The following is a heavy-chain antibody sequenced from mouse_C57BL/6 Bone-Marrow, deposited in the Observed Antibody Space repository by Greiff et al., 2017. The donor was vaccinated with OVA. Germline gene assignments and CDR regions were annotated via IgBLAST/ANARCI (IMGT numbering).Heavy chain of an antibody. Sequence: QVQLQQPGAELVKPGASVKLSCKASGYTFTSYWMHWVKQRPGRGLEWIGRIDPNSGGTKYNEQFKSKATLTVDKPSSPAYMQLSGLTSEDSAVYYCARSGYVGYFDVWGTGTTVTVSS. D-gene: IGHD3-1*01. CDR1: GYTFTSYW. CDR2: IDPNSGGT. J-gene: IGHJ1*03. CDR3: ARSGYVGYFDV. V-gene: IGHV1-72*01.